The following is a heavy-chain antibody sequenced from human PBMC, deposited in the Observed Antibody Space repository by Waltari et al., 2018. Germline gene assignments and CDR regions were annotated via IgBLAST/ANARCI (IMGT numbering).Heavy chain of an antibody. CDR3: VRNDGSVYGKFDC. V-gene: IGHV3-74*01. CDR1: GLTFSSDW. CDR2: ISPDGTKT. D-gene: IGHD1-1*01. J-gene: IGHJ4*02. Sequence: EVPLVESGGDLVQPGGSLRLSCATSGLTFSSDWMHWVRQPSGKGLVWVSRISPDGTKTYYADSVKGRFSISRDNAKNTLYLQMNTLKVEDTATYYCVRNDGSVYGKFDCWGQGTPVTVSS.